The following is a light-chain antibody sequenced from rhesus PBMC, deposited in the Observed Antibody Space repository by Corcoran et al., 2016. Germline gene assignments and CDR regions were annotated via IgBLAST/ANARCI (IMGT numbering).Light chain of an antibody. CDR3: QQYMRGPLT. V-gene: IGKV1-22*01. Sequence: DIQMTQSPSSLSASIGDTVTISCRASQRINNFLAWYQQKPRKAPPLLIYRASHLQTGVPSRFSGSGSGTDFTLTITSLQSEDFTSYFCQQYMRGPLTFGGGTKVDLK. CDR1: QRINNF. J-gene: IGKJ4*01. CDR2: RAS.